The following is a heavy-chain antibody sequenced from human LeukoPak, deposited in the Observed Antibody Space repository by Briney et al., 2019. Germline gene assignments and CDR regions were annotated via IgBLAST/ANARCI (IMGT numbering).Heavy chain of an antibody. Sequence: GESLQISCKGSGYSFTSYWISWVRQMPGKGLEWMGIIYPGDSDTRYSPSFQGQVTISADKSISTAYLQWSSLKASDTAMYYCARVPTEWISNYFDYWGQGTLVTVSS. CDR1: GYSFTSYW. J-gene: IGHJ4*02. CDR3: ARVPTEWISNYFDY. V-gene: IGHV5-51*01. CDR2: IYPGDSDT. D-gene: IGHD5-12*01.